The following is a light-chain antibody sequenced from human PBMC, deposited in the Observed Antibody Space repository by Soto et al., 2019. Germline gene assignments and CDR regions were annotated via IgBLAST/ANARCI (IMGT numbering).Light chain of an antibody. V-gene: IGKV3-15*01. CDR1: QSIRSN. J-gene: IGKJ4*01. CDR2: DVS. Sequence: EVVMTQSPVNLSVSSGERATLSCTASQSIRSNLAWYQQKPGQAPRLLIYDVSTRATGIPAKFSGSGSGTEFTLIIGSLQSEDFAVYYCQQDNNWPLTFGGGTKVEIK. CDR3: QQDNNWPLT.